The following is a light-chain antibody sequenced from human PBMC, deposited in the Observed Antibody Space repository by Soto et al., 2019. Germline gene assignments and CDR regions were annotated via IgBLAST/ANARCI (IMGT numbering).Light chain of an antibody. V-gene: IGKV1-5*03. Sequence: IQLTQSPSFLSASLGDRVTITWRASQSISSRLAWYQQKPGKAPQVLIYKASSLQSGVPSRFSGSGSGTEFTLTISSLKPDDFETYYCQQYNDYSATFGQGTKVDIK. CDR1: QSISSR. CDR2: KAS. J-gene: IGKJ1*01. CDR3: QQYNDYSAT.